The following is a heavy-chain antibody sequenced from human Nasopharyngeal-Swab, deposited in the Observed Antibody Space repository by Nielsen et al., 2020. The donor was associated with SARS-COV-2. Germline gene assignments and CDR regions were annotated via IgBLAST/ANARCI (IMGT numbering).Heavy chain of an antibody. D-gene: IGHD3-3*01. CDR2: IYHSGST. CDR3: ARADYDFWSGYPTFDY. V-gene: IGHV4-30-2*01. CDR1: GGSISSGGYS. J-gene: IGHJ4*02. Sequence: LRLSCAVSGGSISSGGYSWSWIRQPPGKGLEWIGYIYHSGSTYYNPSLKSRVTISVDRSKNQFSLKLSSVTAADTAVYYCARADYDFWSGYPTFDYWGQGTLVTVSS.